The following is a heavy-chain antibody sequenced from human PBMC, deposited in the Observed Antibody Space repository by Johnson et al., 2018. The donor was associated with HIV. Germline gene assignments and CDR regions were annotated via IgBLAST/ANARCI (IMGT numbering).Heavy chain of an antibody. D-gene: IGHD3-9*01. J-gene: IGHJ3*02. V-gene: IGHV3-23*04. CDR2: ISGSGGST. CDR3: AKDFDGAYDAFDI. Sequence: MLLVESGGGLVQPGRSLRLSCAASGFTFDDYGMSWVRQAPGKGLEWVSAISGSGGSTYYADSVKGRFTISRDNSKNTLYLQMNSLRAEDTAVYYCAKDFDGAYDAFDIWGQGTMVTVSS. CDR1: GFTFDDYG.